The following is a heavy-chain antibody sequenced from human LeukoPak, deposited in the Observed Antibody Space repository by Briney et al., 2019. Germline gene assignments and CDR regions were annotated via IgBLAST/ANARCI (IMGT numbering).Heavy chain of an antibody. J-gene: IGHJ4*02. CDR3: SRDSRGIALAGTYDY. CDR2: ISYDGNKK. V-gene: IGHV3-30*03. Sequence: GGSLRLSCAASGFSFSSFGMHWVRQAPAKGLEWVAVISYDGNKKYYGDSVKGRFTISRDNSMNTLYLKMNSLRADDTAVYYCSRDSRGIALAGTYDYWGQGILVTVSS. D-gene: IGHD6-19*01. CDR1: GFSFSSFG.